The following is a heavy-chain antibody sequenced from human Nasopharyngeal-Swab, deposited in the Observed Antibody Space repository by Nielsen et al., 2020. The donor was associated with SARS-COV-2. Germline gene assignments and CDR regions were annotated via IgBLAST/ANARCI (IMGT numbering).Heavy chain of an antibody. CDR1: GSSFTSYW. V-gene: IGHV5-51*01. D-gene: IGHD3-3*01. Sequence: GESLKISCKGSGSSFTSYWIGWVRQMPGKGLEWMGIIYPGDSDTRYSSSFQGQVTISADKSISTAYLQWSSLKASDTAMYYCAGGRITIFGVFIIGPFDYWGQGTLVTVSS. CDR2: IYPGDSDT. J-gene: IGHJ4*02. CDR3: AGGRITIFGVFIIGPFDY.